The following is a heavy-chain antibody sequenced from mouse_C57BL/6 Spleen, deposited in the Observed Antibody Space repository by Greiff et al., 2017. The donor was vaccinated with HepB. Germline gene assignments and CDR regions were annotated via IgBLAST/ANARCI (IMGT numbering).Heavy chain of an antibody. D-gene: IGHD2-3*01. V-gene: IGHV5-12*01. Sequence: EVQVVESGGGLVQPGGSLKLSCAASGFTFSDYYMYWVRQTPEKRLEWVAYISNGGGSTYYPDTVKGRFTISRDNAKNTLYLQMSRLKSEDTAMYYCARQGGLLRDYAMDYWGQGTSVTVSS. CDR2: ISNGGGST. CDR3: ARQGGLLRDYAMDY. CDR1: GFTFSDYY. J-gene: IGHJ4*01.